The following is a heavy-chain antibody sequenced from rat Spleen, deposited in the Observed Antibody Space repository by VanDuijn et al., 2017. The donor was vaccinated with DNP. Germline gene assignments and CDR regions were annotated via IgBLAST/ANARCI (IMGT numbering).Heavy chain of an antibody. J-gene: IGHJ2*01. CDR2: INSAGSI. V-gene: IGHV3-3*01. Sequence: EVQLQESGPGLVKPSQSLSLTCSVTGYSITTYYWGWIRQFPGNKMEWMGYINSAGSIEYNPSLKGRISITSDTSKNQFFLQVNSVTTDDTATYYCTRGDILRSFDYWGQGVMVTVSS. CDR1: GYSITTYY. CDR3: TRGDILRSFDY. D-gene: IGHD1-6*01.